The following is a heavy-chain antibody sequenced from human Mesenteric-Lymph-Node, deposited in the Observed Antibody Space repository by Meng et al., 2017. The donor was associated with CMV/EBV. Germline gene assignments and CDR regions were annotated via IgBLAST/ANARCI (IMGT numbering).Heavy chain of an antibody. J-gene: IGHJ4*02. V-gene: IGHV3-30*02. CDR1: GFTFSNYG. CDR2: IRYDETKT. CDR3: AKEGGGVTYYFDY. Sequence: GESLKISCAASGFTFSNYGMHWVRQAPGKGLEWVAFIRYDETKTYYADSVKGLFTISRDNSKNTLYLKMNSLRAEDAAVYYCAKEGGGVTYYFDYWGQGTLVTVSS. D-gene: IGHD1-26*01.